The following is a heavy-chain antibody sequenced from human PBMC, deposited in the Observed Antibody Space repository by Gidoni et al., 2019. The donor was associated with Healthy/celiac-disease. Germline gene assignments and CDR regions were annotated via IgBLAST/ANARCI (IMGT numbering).Heavy chain of an antibody. CDR3: ANSLVSSSYFDY. CDR1: GYSVTSYW. J-gene: IGHJ4*02. V-gene: IGHV5-51*03. CDR2: IDPGDSDT. D-gene: IGHD6-6*01. Sequence: EVPLVQSGAEVKQQWESLKTSWQGSGYSVTSYWIGWVRQMPGKGLEWMGIIDPGDSDTRYSPPFQGEVTISADKSISTAYLQWSSRKASDTAMYYCANSLVSSSYFDYWGQGTLVTVSS.